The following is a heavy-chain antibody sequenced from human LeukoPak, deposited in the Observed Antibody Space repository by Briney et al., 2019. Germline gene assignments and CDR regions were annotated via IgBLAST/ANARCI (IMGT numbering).Heavy chain of an antibody. CDR2: IYYNGNT. CDR3: ARTVGTHRFDY. D-gene: IGHD4-23*01. Sequence: SETLSLTCTVSGGSISSSDYYWGWIRQPPGERLEWNGTIYYNGNTYYNPSLQSRVIISVDTSKNQFSLKLTSVTAPDTAVYYCARTVGTHRFDYWGQGILVTVSS. J-gene: IGHJ4*02. CDR1: GGSISSSDYY. V-gene: IGHV4-39*01.